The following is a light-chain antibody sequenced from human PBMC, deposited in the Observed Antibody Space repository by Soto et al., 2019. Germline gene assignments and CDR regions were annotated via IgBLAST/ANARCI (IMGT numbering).Light chain of an antibody. CDR3: QQYGNSPAWT. Sequence: EIVLSQSPGTLSLSAGERATLSCRASQTVSSSYLAWYQQKPGQAPRLLFYGTSNRATGVPDRFSGSGSGTDFTLTISGLEPEDFAVYFCQQYGNSPAWTFGRGTKVDIK. J-gene: IGKJ1*01. V-gene: IGKV3-20*01. CDR1: QTVSSSY. CDR2: GTS.